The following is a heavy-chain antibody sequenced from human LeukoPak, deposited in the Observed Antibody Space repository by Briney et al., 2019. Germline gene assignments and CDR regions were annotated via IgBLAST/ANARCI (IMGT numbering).Heavy chain of an antibody. Sequence: ASVKASCKASGYTFTGYYMHWVRQAPGQGLEWMGWINPNSGGTNYAQKLQGRVTMTTDTSTSTAYMELRSLRSDDTAVYYCARDADSSSWYAYYYYYYMDVWGKGTTVTVSS. J-gene: IGHJ6*03. CDR3: ARDADSSSWYAYYYYYYMDV. CDR1: GYTFTGYY. CDR2: INPNSGGT. V-gene: IGHV1-2*02. D-gene: IGHD6-13*01.